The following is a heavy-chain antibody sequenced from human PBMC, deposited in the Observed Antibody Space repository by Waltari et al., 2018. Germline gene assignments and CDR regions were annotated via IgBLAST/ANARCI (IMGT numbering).Heavy chain of an antibody. Sequence: QVQLQQWGAGLLKPSETLSLTCAVYGGSFSGYYWSWIRQPPRKGLEWIGEINDSGSTNSSPSLKGRVTISVDTSKNQFSLKLSSVTAADTAVYYCARGRSSGWLRDAHFDYWGQGTLVTVSS. CDR1: GGSFSGYY. CDR2: INDSGST. D-gene: IGHD6-19*01. J-gene: IGHJ4*02. V-gene: IGHV4-34*01. CDR3: ARGRSSGWLRDAHFDY.